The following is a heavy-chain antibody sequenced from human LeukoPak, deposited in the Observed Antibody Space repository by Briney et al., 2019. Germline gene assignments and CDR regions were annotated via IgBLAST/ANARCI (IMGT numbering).Heavy chain of an antibody. D-gene: IGHD4-23*01. CDR1: GLTFSGSH. Sequence: GGSLRLSCAASGLTFSGSHLSWVRQAPGKGLEWISLIYSGGDTKYANSVKGRFTISRDNSKNTLYLQMDSLRAEDTAVYYCARGGGNPGLFDYWGQGTLVTVSS. V-gene: IGHV3-53*01. CDR2: IYSGGDT. J-gene: IGHJ4*02. CDR3: ARGGGNPGLFDY.